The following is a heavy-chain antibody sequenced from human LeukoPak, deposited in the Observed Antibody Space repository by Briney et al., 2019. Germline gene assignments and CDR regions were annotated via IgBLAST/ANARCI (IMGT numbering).Heavy chain of an antibody. CDR2: IYPGDSDT. V-gene: IGHV5-51*01. J-gene: IGHJ4*02. D-gene: IGHD6-19*01. CDR1: GYSFTSYW. CDR3: ARQRIPGIAVAGTDY. Sequence: GESLKTSCKGSGYSFTSYWIGWVRQMPGKGLEWMGIIYPGDSDTRYSPSFQGQVTISADKSISTAYLQWSSLKASDTAMYYCARQRIPGIAVAGTDYWGQGTLVTVSS.